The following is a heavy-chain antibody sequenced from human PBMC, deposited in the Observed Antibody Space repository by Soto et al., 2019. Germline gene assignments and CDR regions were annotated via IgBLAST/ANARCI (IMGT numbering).Heavy chain of an antibody. J-gene: IGHJ6*02. Sequence: PGGSLRLSCAASGFTFSSYGMHWVRQAPGKGLEWVAVIWYDGSNKYYADSVKGRFTISRDNSKNTLYLQMNSLRAEDTAVYYCAREPTGNTIVDYSGMDVWGQGTTVTVSS. D-gene: IGHD1-7*01. CDR1: GFTFSSYG. CDR2: IWYDGSNK. V-gene: IGHV3-33*01. CDR3: AREPTGNTIVDYSGMDV.